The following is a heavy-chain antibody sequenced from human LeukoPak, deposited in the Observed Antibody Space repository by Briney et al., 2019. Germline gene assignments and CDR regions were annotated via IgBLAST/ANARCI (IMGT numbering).Heavy chain of an antibody. Sequence: PGGSLRLSCVASGFSISGYEMNWVRQAPGKGLEWVAHITGSGSSKDYADSVKGRFTISRDNAKNSLYLQMDDLRAEDTAVYYCASMYKEGPWGQGPLVTVSS. CDR3: ASMYKEGP. V-gene: IGHV3-48*03. J-gene: IGHJ5*02. CDR1: GFSISGYE. D-gene: IGHD1-1*01. CDR2: ITGSGSSK.